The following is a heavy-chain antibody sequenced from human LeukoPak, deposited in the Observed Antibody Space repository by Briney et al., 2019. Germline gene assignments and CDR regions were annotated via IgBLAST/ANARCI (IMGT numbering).Heavy chain of an antibody. V-gene: IGHV1-2*02. CDR1: GYTFTGYY. CDR3: ARLQLLDSYGLELGDY. CDR2: INPNSGGT. D-gene: IGHD5-18*01. J-gene: IGHJ4*02. Sequence: GASVKVSCKASGYTFTGYYMHWVRQAPGQGLEWMGWINPNSGGTNYAQKFQGRVTMTRDTSISTAYMELSRLRSDDTAVYYCARLQLLDSYGLELGDYWGQGTLVTVSS.